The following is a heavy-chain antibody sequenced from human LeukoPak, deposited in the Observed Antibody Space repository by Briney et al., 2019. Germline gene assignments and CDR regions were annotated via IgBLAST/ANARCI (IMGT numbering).Heavy chain of an antibody. J-gene: IGHJ6*04. V-gene: IGHV3-30*04. Sequence: GGSLRPSCAASGFTFSSYAMHWVRQAPGKGLEWVAVISYDGSNKYYADSVKGRFTTSRDNAKNSLYLQMNSLRAEDTAVYYCAELGITMNGGVWGKGTTVTISS. CDR1: GFTFSSYA. CDR2: ISYDGSNK. CDR3: AELGITMNGGV. D-gene: IGHD3-10*02.